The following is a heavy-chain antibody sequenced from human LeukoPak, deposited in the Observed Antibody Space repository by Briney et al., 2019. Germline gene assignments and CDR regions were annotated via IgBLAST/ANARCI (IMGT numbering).Heavy chain of an antibody. J-gene: IGHJ4*02. CDR1: GFTFSSYA. CDR3: ARETGSAVGSTDFDY. V-gene: IGHV3-30-3*01. D-gene: IGHD4-17*01. Sequence: PGGSLRLSCAASGFTFSSYAIRWVRQAPGKGLEWVAVISYDGSNKYYADSVKGRFTISRDNSKNTLYLQMNSLRAEDTAVYYCARETGSAVGSTDFDYWGQGTLVTVSS. CDR2: ISYDGSNK.